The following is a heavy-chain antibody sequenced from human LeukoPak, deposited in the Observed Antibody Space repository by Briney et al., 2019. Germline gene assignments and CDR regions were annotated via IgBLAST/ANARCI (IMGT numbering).Heavy chain of an antibody. CDR2: IYYSGST. CDR3: ARCTNMVSAYYYGMDV. J-gene: IGHJ6*02. Sequence: PWGSLRLSCTGSGFNFGDYAMSWVRQPPGKGLEWIGYIYYSGSTNYNPSLKSRVTISVDTSKNQFSLKLSSVTAADTAVYYCARCTNMVSAYYYGMDVWGQGTTVTVSS. D-gene: IGHD3-10*01. V-gene: IGHV4-59*08. CDR1: GFNFGDYA.